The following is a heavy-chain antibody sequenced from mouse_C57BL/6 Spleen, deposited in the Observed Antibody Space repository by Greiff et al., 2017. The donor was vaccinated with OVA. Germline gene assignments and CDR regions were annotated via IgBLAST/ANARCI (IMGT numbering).Heavy chain of an antibody. J-gene: IGHJ2*01. V-gene: IGHV1-69*01. CDR2: IDPSDSYT. CDR1: GYTFTSYW. CDR3: ARSFTTVVDY. Sequence: VQLQQPGAELVMPGASVKLSCKASGYTFTSYWMHWVKQRPGQGLEWIGEIDPSDSYTNYNQKFKGKSTLTVDKSSSTAYMQLSSLTSEDSAVYYCARSFTTVVDYWGQGTTLTVSS. D-gene: IGHD1-1*01.